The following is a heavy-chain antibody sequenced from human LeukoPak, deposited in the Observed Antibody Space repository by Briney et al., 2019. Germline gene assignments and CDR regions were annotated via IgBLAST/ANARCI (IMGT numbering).Heavy chain of an antibody. V-gene: IGHV3-11*04. CDR1: GFTFSDYY. CDR3: ATCSSTSCYGRGDAFDI. D-gene: IGHD2-2*01. Sequence: GGSLRLSCAASGFTFSDYYMSWIRQAPGKGLEWVSYISSSGSTIYYADSVEGRFTTPRDNAKNALYLQMNSLRAEETAVYYCATCSSTSCYGRGDAFDIWGQGTMVTVSS. CDR2: ISSSGSTI. J-gene: IGHJ3*02.